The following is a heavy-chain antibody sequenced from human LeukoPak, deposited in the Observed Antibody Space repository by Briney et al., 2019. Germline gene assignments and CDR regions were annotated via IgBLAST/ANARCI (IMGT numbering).Heavy chain of an antibody. CDR2: IIPIFGTA. J-gene: IGHJ3*02. V-gene: IGHV1-69*06. D-gene: IGHD1-26*01. CDR1: GYTFTGYY. Sequence: RASVKVSCKASGYTFTGYYMHWVRQAPGQGLEWMGGIIPIFGTANYAQKFQGRVTITADKSTSTAYMELSSLRSEDTAVYYCARDPRGSYSKHAFDIWGQGTMVTVSS. CDR3: ARDPRGSYSKHAFDI.